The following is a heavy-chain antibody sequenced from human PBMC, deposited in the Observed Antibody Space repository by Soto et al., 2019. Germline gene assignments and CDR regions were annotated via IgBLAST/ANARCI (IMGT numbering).Heavy chain of an antibody. Sequence: ASVKVSCKASGYTFSSYGINWVRQAPGQGLEWLGWISAYDGYTNYAQILQGRVSMTTDTSTKTAYMELRSLRSDDTAMYYCARGGFYDSSGARNYYYYGMNVWGQGTTVTVSS. CDR1: GYTFSSYG. D-gene: IGHD3-22*01. CDR2: ISAYDGYT. J-gene: IGHJ6*02. V-gene: IGHV1-18*01. CDR3: ARGGFYDSSGARNYYYYGMNV.